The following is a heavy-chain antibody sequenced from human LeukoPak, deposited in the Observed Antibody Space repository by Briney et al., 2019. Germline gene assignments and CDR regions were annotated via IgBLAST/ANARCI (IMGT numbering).Heavy chain of an antibody. CDR2: IYTNGNT. CDR1: GGFISSYY. Sequence: SETLSLTCTVSGGFISSYYWSWIRQPAGKGLEWIGRIYTNGNTNYNPSLKSRVTMSVDTSRNQFSLRLNSVTAADTAVYYCARRLAVTGRYYFDYWGQGSLVTVSS. V-gene: IGHV4-4*07. CDR3: ARRLAVTGRYYFDY. J-gene: IGHJ4*02. D-gene: IGHD4-11*01.